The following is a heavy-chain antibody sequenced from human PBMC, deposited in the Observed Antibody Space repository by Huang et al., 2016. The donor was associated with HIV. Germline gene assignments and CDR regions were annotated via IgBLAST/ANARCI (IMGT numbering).Heavy chain of an antibody. CDR3: ARSNTGNYFLKKYYFDN. D-gene: IGHD1-26*01. J-gene: IGHJ4*02. V-gene: IGHV4-59*11. CDR2: VYSSGSA. CDR1: GGSITSHY. Sequence: QVQLQESGPGLVKPSETLSLSCTVSGGSITSHYWRWVRQPPGRGLEWLGHVYSSGSAIYNPSLKSRVTLSVESSKNQFSLKLTSLTAADTAVYYCARSNTGNYFLKKYYFDNWGQGTLVTVSS.